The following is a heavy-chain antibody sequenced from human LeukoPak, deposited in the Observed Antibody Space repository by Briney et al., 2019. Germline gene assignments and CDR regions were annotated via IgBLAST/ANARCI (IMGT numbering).Heavy chain of an antibody. CDR1: EFIVTNYH. Sequence: GSLRFSCAASEFIVTNYHMNWVRQAPGKGMERVSNIFDDGTTYYADSVKGRFTISRDISKNTAYLQMNSLRVEDTAVYYCARDPNDGYAFLDYWGQGTVVTVSS. CDR2: IFDDGTT. D-gene: IGHD2-8*01. J-gene: IGHJ4*02. CDR3: ARDPNDGYAFLDY. V-gene: IGHV3-66*02.